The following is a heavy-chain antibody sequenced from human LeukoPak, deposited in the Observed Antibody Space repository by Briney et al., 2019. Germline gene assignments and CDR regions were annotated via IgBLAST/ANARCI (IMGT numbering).Heavy chain of an antibody. J-gene: IGHJ3*02. CDR2: ISGYNGNT. Sequence: ASVKASCKATGYTFTSYDISWVRQAPGQGPEWMGWISGYNGNTRYAQKFQGRVTMTTDTSTSTAYMELRSLRSDDTAVYYCAKDGPSDDSSGYLDAFDIWGQGTMVTVSS. CDR1: GYTFTSYD. V-gene: IGHV1-18*01. CDR3: AKDGPSDDSSGYLDAFDI. D-gene: IGHD3-22*01.